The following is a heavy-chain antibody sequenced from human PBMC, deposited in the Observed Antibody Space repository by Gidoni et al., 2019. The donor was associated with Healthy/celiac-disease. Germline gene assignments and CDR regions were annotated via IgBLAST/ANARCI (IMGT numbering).Heavy chain of an antibody. CDR2: IYYSGST. Sequence: QVQLQESGPGLVKPSETLSLTCTVPGGSISSYYWGWIRQPPGKGREWVGYIYYSGSTNYNPSLKSRVTISVDTSKNQFSLKLSSVTAADTAVYYCARLVAAGGYYFDYWGQGTLVTVSS. J-gene: IGHJ4*02. CDR1: GGSISSYY. V-gene: IGHV4-59*01. CDR3: ARLVAAGGYYFDY. D-gene: IGHD6-13*01.